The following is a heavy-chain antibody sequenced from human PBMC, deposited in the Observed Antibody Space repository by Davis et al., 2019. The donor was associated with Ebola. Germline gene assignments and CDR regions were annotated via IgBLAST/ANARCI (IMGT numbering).Heavy chain of an antibody. V-gene: IGHV1-2*02. CDR2: INPNGGGT. CDR3: ARDRLAGGDY. J-gene: IGHJ4*02. CDR1: GYSFTGYY. D-gene: IGHD3-10*01. Sequence: ASVKVSCKASGYSFTGYYMHWVRQAPGQGLEWMGWINPNGGGTNYAQKFQGRVTMTRDTSISAAYMELNSLRSDDTAVYYCARDRLAGGDYWGQGTLVTVSS.